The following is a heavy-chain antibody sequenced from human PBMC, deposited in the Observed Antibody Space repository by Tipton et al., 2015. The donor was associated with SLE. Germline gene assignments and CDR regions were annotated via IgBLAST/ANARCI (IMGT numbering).Heavy chain of an antibody. D-gene: IGHD4-17*01. J-gene: IGHJ5*02. CDR2: INHSGST. Sequence: TLSLTCAVYGGSFSGYYWSWIRQPPGKGLEWIGEINHSGSTNYNPSLKSRVTISVDTSKNQFSLKLSSVTAADTAVYYCARGFYGDYGSWGQGTLVTVSS. CDR1: GGSFSGYY. CDR3: ARGFYGDYGS. V-gene: IGHV4-34*01.